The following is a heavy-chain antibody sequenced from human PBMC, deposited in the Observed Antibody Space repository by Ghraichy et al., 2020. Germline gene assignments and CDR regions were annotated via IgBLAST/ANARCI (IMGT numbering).Heavy chain of an antibody. CDR3: ARVSAAAATGFDT. J-gene: IGHJ4*02. D-gene: IGHD6-25*01. V-gene: IGHV4-61*02. CDR2: IYISGST. CDR1: GGSIRSGGDS. Sequence: SETLSLTCTVSGGSIRSGGDSWSWIRQPAGKGLEWIAVIYISGSTNYKPSLKSRVTISVDTPKNQFSLRLTSVTAADTAVYYCARVSAAAATGFDTWGQGTLVTVSS.